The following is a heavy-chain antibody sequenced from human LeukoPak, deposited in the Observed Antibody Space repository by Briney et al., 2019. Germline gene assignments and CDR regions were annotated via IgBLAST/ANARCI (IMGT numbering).Heavy chain of an antibody. D-gene: IGHD5-18*01. CDR3: ARERDTVMVGYYMDV. CDR2: ISISGTTI. V-gene: IGHV3-48*03. J-gene: IGHJ6*03. Sequence: GGSLRLSCAASGFTFSDYEMNWVRQAPGKGLEWLSHISISGTTIHYADSVKGRFTISRDNAKNSLYLQMNSLRAEDTAVYYCARERDTVMVGYYMDVWGKGTTVTVFS. CDR1: GFTFSDYE.